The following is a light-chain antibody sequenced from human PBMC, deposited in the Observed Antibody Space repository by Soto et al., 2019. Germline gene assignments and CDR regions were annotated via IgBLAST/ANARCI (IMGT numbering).Light chain of an antibody. CDR3: QQYNDWPPRWT. CDR1: QNVNAN. J-gene: IGKJ1*01. Sequence: DIVMTQSPVSLSVSPGERATLSCRASQNVNANLAWYQQKPGQAPRLLVYGASSRATGIPARFSGGGSGTEFTLTISSLQSEDFAVYYCQQYNDWPPRWTFGQGTKVEVK. V-gene: IGKV3-15*01. CDR2: GAS.